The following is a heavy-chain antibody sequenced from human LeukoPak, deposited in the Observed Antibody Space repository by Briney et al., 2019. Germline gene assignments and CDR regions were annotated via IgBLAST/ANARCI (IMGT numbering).Heavy chain of an antibody. CDR2: ILYSGTT. V-gene: IGHV4-59*02. D-gene: IGHD3-16*01. Sequence: SETLSLTCTVSGASVTSYYWNWIRQPPGKGLEWIGYILYSGTTNYNPSLNSRVTMSLDTSKNQFSLELSSVTAADTAVYYCARRIIARGLGQEDWFDPWGQGILVTVSS. CDR1: GASVTSYY. CDR3: ARRIIARGLGQEDWFDP. J-gene: IGHJ5*02.